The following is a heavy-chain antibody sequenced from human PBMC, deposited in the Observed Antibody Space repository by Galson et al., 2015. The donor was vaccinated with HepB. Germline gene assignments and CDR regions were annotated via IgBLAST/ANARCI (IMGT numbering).Heavy chain of an antibody. D-gene: IGHD5-24*01. V-gene: IGHV1-69*13. CDR1: GGTFSSYA. CDR3: ARERRMATRLGTKDYYYYMDV. J-gene: IGHJ6*03. CDR2: IIPIFGTA. Sequence: SVKVSCKASGGTFSSYAISWVRQAPGQGLEWMGGIIPIFGTANYAQKFQGRVTITADESTSTAYMELSSLRSEDTAVYYCARERRMATRLGTKDYYYYMDVWGKGTTVTVSS.